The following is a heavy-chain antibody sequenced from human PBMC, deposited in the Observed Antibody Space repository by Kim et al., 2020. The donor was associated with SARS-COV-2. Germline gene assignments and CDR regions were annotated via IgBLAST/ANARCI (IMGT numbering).Heavy chain of an antibody. CDR3: AREGVDSSDPYSFDY. CDR1: GYTFTSYA. CDR2: INAGNGNT. V-gene: IGHV1-3*01. D-gene: IGHD6-19*01. J-gene: IGHJ4*02. Sequence: ASVKVSCKASGYTFTSYAMHWVRQAPGQRLEWMGWINAGNGNTKYSQKFQGRVTITRDTSASTAYMELSSLRSEDTAVYYCAREGVDSSDPYSFDYWGQGTLVTVSS.